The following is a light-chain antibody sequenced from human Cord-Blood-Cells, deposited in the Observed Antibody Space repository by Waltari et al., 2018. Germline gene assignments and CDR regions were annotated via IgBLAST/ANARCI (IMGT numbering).Light chain of an antibody. J-gene: IGKJ3*01. CDR1: QSVLYSSNNKNY. V-gene: IGKV4-1*01. CDR2: WAS. Sequence: DIVMTQSPDSLAVSLGARATINCKSRQSVLYSSNNKNYVAWYQQKPGQPPKLLIYWASTRESGVPDRFSGSGSGTDFTLTISSLQAEDVAVYYCQQYYSTPLTFGPGTKVDIK. CDR3: QQYYSTPLT.